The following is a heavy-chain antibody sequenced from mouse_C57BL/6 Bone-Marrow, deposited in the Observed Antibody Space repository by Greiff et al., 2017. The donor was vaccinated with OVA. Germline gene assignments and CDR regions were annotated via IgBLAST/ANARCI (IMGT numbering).Heavy chain of an antibody. CDR3: ARRAYDGYFAY. CDR2: IHPNSGST. CDR1: GYTFTSYW. D-gene: IGHD2-3*01. V-gene: IGHV1-64*01. Sequence: VQLHQPGAELVKPGASVKLSCKASGYTFTSYWMHWVKQRPGQGLEWIGMIHPNSGSTNYNEKFKSKATLTVDKSSSTAYMQLSSLTSEDSAVYYCARRAYDGYFAYWGQGTTLTVSS. J-gene: IGHJ2*01.